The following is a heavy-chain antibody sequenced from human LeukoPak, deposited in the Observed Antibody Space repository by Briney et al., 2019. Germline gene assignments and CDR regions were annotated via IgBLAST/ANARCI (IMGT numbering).Heavy chain of an antibody. CDR3: ARGGVVPAAIAYWYFDL. CDR1: GGSISSYY. Sequence: SETLSLTCTVSGGSISSYYWSWIRQPAGKGLEWIGRIYTSGSTNYNPSLKSRVTMSVDTSKNQFSLKLNSVTAADTAVYFCARGGVVPAAIAYWYFDLWGRGTLVTVSS. D-gene: IGHD2-2*02. V-gene: IGHV4-4*07. J-gene: IGHJ2*01. CDR2: IYTSGST.